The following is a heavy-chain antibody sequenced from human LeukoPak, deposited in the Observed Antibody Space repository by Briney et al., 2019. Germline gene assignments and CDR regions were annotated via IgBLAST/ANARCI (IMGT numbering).Heavy chain of an antibody. D-gene: IGHD6-6*01. J-gene: IGHJ4*02. Sequence: GGSLRLSCAASGFTFSSYGMHWVRQAPGKGLEWVAVIWYDGSNKYYADSVEGRFTISRDNSKNTLYLQMNSLRAEDTAVYYCARGLSIAANLDYWGQGTLVTVSS. CDR2: IWYDGSNK. CDR3: ARGLSIAANLDY. CDR1: GFTFSSYG. V-gene: IGHV3-33*01.